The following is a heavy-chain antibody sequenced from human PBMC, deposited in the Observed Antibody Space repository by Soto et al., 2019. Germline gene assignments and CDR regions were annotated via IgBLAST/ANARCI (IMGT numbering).Heavy chain of an antibody. CDR2: IYHSGST. CDR3: ARDRRGMDV. Sequence: QLQLQESGSGLVKPSQTLSLTCAVSGGSISSGGYSWSWIRQPPGKGLEWIGYIYHSGSTYYNPSLKSRVTISVDRSKNQFSLKLSCVTAADTAVYYCARDRRGMDVWGQGTTVTVSS. CDR1: GGSISSGGYS. J-gene: IGHJ6*02. V-gene: IGHV4-30-2*01.